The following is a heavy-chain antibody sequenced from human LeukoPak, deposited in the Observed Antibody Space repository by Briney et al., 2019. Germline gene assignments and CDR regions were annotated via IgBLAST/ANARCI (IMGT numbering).Heavy chain of an antibody. D-gene: IGHD3-22*01. Sequence: ASVKVSCKASGYTFTGYYMHWVRQAPGQGLEWMGWINPNSGGTNYAQKFQGRVTMTRDTSISTAYMELSRLRSDDTAVYYCARDPYDRSSYYYSYFDYWGQGTLVTVSS. CDR2: INPNSGGT. J-gene: IGHJ4*02. V-gene: IGHV1-2*02. CDR3: ARDPYDRSSYYYSYFDY. CDR1: GYTFTGYY.